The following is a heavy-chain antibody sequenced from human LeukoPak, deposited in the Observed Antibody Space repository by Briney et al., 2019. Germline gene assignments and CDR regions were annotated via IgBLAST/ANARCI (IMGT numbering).Heavy chain of an antibody. D-gene: IGHD3-22*01. CDR3: ARPYYYDSSGYYYVSPYFDY. Sequence: SGTLSLTCTVSGGSISSSSYYWGWIRQPPGKGLEWIGSIYYSGSTYYNPSLKSRVTISVDTSKNQFSLKLSSVTAADTAVYYCARPYYYDSSGYYYVSPYFDYWGQGTLVTVSS. J-gene: IGHJ4*02. CDR2: IYYSGST. V-gene: IGHV4-39*01. CDR1: GGSISSSSYY.